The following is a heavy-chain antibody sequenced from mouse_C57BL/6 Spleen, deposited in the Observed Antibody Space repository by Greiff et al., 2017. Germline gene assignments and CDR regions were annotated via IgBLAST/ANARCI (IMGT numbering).Heavy chain of an antibody. D-gene: IGHD1-1*01. J-gene: IGHJ2*01. CDR3: ARGNLFITTVVAGFDY. CDR1: GYTFTSYW. V-gene: IGHV1-50*01. CDR2: IDPSDSYT. Sequence: QVQLQQPGAELVKPGASVKLSCKASGYTFTSYWMQWVKQRPGQGLEWIGEIDPSDSYTNYNQKFKGKATLTVDTSSSTAYMQLSSLTSEDSAVYYCARGNLFITTVVAGFDYWGQGTTLTVSA.